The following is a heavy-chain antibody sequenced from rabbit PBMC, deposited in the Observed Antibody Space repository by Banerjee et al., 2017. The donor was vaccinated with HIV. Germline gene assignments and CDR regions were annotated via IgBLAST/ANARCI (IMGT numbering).Heavy chain of an antibody. D-gene: IGHD7-1*01. J-gene: IGHJ4*01. CDR3: ARHAGYPGYGDSTLDL. V-gene: IGHV1S7*01. CDR1: GFDFSTYY. CDR2: IDPVFGNT. Sequence: QLKESGGGLVQPGGSLKLSCKVSGFDFSTYYMTWVRQAPGKGLEWTGYIDPVFGNTYYASWVNGRFTISSDNAQNTVDLQMNSLTAADTATYFYARHAGYPGYGDSTLDLWGPGT.